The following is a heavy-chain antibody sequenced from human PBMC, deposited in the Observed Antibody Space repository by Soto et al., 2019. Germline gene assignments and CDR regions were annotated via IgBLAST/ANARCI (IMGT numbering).Heavy chain of an antibody. CDR1: GGSISSSSYY. CDR2: IYYSGST. CDR3: ARRDYYDSSGYVGY. D-gene: IGHD3-22*01. V-gene: IGHV4-39*01. J-gene: IGHJ4*02. Sequence: QLQLQESGPGLVKPSETLSLTCTVSGGSISSSSYYWGWIRQPPGKGLEWIGSIYYSGSTYYNPSLKSRVTISVDTSRNPFPLKLSYVTDADTAVYYCARRDYYDSSGYVGYWGQGTLVTVSS.